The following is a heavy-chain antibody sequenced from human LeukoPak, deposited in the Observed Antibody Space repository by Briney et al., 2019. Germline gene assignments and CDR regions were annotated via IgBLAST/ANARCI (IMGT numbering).Heavy chain of an antibody. Sequence: GGSLRLSCAASGFTVSGNFMNWVRQAPGKGLEWVSVIHTGGSTYYADSVKGRFIISRDSSKNTLYLQMNNLRAEDTAVYYCARARDFDYWGQGTLVTVSS. V-gene: IGHV3-66*01. CDR2: IHTGGST. J-gene: IGHJ4*02. CDR1: GFTVSGNF. CDR3: ARARDFDY.